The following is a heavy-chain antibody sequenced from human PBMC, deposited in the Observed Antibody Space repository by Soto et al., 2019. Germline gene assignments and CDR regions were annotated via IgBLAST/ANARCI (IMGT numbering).Heavy chain of an antibody. CDR2: IYPRDSDV. Sequence: GEAMKIAWNAVRDSCTGLLDGLGRPVPGKGLEWVAAIYPRDSDVRYIPSFQGQVTISADRSTTAAYLQWSSLKASDTAIYYCARQHPLDSRVWYDWGQGTLVTVSS. CDR1: RDSCTGLL. V-gene: IGHV5-51*01. J-gene: IGHJ4*02. D-gene: IGHD6-19*01. CDR3: ARQHPLDSRVWYD.